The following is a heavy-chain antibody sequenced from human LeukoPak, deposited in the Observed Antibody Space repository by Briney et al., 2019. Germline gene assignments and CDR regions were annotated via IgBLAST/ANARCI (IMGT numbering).Heavy chain of an antibody. CDR1: GGSISSGGYY. J-gene: IGHJ4*02. Sequence: PSQTLSLTCTVSGGSISSGGYYWNWIRQHPGKGLEWIGYIYNSGSAYYNPSLRSRVTISPDTSKNQLSLELTSVTAADTAVYFCARVFGGAVDYWGQGTLVTASS. V-gene: IGHV4-31*03. CDR2: IYNSGSA. D-gene: IGHD3-3*01. CDR3: ARVFGGAVDY.